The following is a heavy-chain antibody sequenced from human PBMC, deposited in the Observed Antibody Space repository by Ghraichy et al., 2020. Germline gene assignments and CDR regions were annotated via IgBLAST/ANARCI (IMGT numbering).Heavy chain of an antibody. CDR3: ARDGGSANLDILTGFWGDYCYYYGMDV. J-gene: IGHJ6*02. CDR1: GDSISSGSFY. D-gene: IGHD3-9*01. Sequence: SQTLSLTCTVSGDSISSGSFYWSWIRQPAGKGLEWIGHISNSGNTNYNPYLKSRVTISVDTSKNQFSLRLSSVTAADTAVYYRARDGGSANLDILTGFWGDYCYYYGMDVWGRGTTVSVSS. V-gene: IGHV4-61*09. CDR2: ISNSGNT.